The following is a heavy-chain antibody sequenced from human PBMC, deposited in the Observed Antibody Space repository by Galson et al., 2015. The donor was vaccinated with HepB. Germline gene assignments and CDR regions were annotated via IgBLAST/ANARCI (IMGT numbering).Heavy chain of an antibody. CDR1: GVTFSSYA. CDR3: ATGQQLGL. J-gene: IGHJ4*02. Sequence: SLRLSCAASGVTFSSYAMSWVRQAPGKGLEWVSKISGNSGSTYYADSVKGRFTISRDNSKNTLYLQMNSLRAEDTALYYCATGQQLGLWGQGTLVTVSS. V-gene: IGHV3-23*01. D-gene: IGHD6-13*01. CDR2: ISGNSGST.